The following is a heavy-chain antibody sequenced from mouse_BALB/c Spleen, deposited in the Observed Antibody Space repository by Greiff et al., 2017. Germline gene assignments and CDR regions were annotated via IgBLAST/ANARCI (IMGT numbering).Heavy chain of an antibody. CDR2: IYPGDGDT. J-gene: IGHJ1*01. D-gene: IGHD1-1*01. CDR3: ARYYYGSSYDWYFDV. CDR1: GYAFSSSW. V-gene: IGHV1-82*01. Sequence: QVQLQQSGPELVKPGASVKISCKASGYAFSSSWMNWVKQRPGQGLEWIGRIYPGDGDTNYNGKFKGKATLTADKSSSTAYMQLSSLTSVDSAVYFCARYYYGSSYDWYFDVWGAGTTVTVSS.